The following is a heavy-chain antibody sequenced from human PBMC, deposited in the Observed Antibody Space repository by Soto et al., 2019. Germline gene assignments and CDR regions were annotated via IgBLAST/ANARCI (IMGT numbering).Heavy chain of an antibody. J-gene: IGHJ4*02. D-gene: IGHD3-22*01. V-gene: IGHV3-23*01. CDR1: GFTFSSYA. Sequence: GGSLRLSCAASGFTFSSYAMSWVRQAPGKGLEWVSAISDSGGSTYYADSVKGRFTISRDNSKNTLYLQMNSLRAEDTAVYYCAKDSPNDSSGYYYPIHPYYFDYWGQGTLVTVSS. CDR2: ISDSGGST. CDR3: AKDSPNDSSGYYYPIHPYYFDY.